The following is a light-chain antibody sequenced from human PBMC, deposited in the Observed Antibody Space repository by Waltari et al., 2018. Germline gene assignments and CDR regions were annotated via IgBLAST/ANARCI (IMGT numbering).Light chain of an antibody. CDR2: DAS. J-gene: IGKJ2*01. CDR3: QQRSNWPWT. CDR1: QSVSSY. V-gene: IGKV3-11*01. Sequence: EIVLTQSPATLSLSPGERATLSCRASQSVSSYLAWYQQKPGQAPRLLIYDASNRATGSPDRFSGSGSGTDFTLTISSLEPEDFAVYYCQQRSNWPWTFGQGTKLEIK.